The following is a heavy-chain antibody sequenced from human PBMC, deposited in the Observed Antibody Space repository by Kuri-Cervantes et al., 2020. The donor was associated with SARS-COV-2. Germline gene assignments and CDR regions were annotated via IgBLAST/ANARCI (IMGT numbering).Heavy chain of an antibody. CDR2: IWYDGKNE. CDR3: ATGAANSYMDV. CDR1: GFTFSSYG. J-gene: IGHJ6*03. D-gene: IGHD3-10*01. Sequence: GGSLRLSCAASGFTFSSYGMHWVRQAPGKGLEWVSVIWYDGKNEYYAGSVKGRFNISRDTSKNTVSLHMNSLRTEDTAMYYCATGAANSYMDVWGRGTTVTVSS. V-gene: IGHV3-33*08.